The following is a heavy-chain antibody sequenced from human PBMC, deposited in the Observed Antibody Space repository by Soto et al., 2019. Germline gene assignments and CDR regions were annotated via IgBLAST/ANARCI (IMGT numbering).Heavy chain of an antibody. J-gene: IGHJ4*02. CDR2: MNPNSGNT. CDR3: ARDAITIFGVVEYYFDY. V-gene: IGHV1-8*01. CDR1: GYTFTSYD. D-gene: IGHD3-3*01. Sequence: ASVKVSCKASGYTFTSYDINWVRQATGQGLEWMGWMNPNSGNTGYAQKFQGRVTMTRNTSASTAYMELSSLRSEDTAVYYCARDAITIFGVVEYYFDYWGQGTLVTVSS.